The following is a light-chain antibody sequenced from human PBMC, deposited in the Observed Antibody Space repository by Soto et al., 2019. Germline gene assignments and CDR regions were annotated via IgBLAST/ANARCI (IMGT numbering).Light chain of an antibody. J-gene: IGLJ2*01. Sequence: QTVVTPEPSLTVSPGGTVTLPCASSTGPVTSGHFPNWVQQKPGQGPKSLIYSTSDKHSWTPARFSGSLLGGKAALTLSSVQPEDEAEYYCLLYYGGALGVFGGGTKLTVL. CDR2: STS. CDR1: TGPVTSGHF. CDR3: LLYYGGALGV. V-gene: IGLV7-43*01.